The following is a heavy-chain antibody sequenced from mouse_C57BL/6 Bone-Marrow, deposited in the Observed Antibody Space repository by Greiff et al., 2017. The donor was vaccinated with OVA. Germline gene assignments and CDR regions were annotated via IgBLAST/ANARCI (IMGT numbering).Heavy chain of an antibody. CDR1: GFTFSSYA. CDR2: ISDGGSYT. V-gene: IGHV5-4*03. Sequence: EVKVVESGGGLVKPGGSLKLSCADSGFTFSSYAMSWVRQTPEKRLEWVATISDGGSYTYYPDNVKGRFTISRDNAKNNLYLQMSHLKSEDTAMYYCARYSSYYYAMDYWGQGTSVTVSS. CDR3: ARYSSYYYAMDY. D-gene: IGHD1-1*01. J-gene: IGHJ4*01.